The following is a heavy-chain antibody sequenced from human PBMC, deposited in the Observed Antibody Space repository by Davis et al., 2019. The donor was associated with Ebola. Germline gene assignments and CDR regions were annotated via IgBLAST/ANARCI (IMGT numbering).Heavy chain of an antibody. V-gene: IGHV3-33*08. Sequence: GESLKISCAASGFTFSSYSMNWVRQAPGKGLEWVAVIWYDGSNKYYADSVKGRFTISRDNSKNMLYLQMNSLRAEDTAVYYCATTPGTPGAFDIWGQGTMVTVSS. D-gene: IGHD1-26*01. CDR1: GFTFSSYS. CDR3: ATTPGTPGAFDI. CDR2: IWYDGSNK. J-gene: IGHJ3*02.